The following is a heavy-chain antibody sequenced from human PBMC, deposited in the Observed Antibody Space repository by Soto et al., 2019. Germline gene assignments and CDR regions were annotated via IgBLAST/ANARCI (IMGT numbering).Heavy chain of an antibody. D-gene: IGHD2-2*01. J-gene: IGHJ5*02. Sequence: GASVKVSCKASGYTFTDYGISWVRQATGQGLEWIGWISAYNGNTNNAQKLQGRVTMTTDSSTSTAYMELRSLRSDDTAVYYCARVGDIVVVGPWFDPWGQGTLVTVSS. V-gene: IGHV1-18*04. CDR3: ARVGDIVVVGPWFDP. CDR1: GYTFTDYG. CDR2: ISAYNGNT.